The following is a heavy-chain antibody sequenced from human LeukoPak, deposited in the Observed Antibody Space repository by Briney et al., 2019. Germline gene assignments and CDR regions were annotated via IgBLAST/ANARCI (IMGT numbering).Heavy chain of an antibody. D-gene: IGHD3-10*01. Sequence: PSETLSLTCTVSGGSISSGDYYWSWIRQPPGKGLEWIGYIYYSGSTYYNPSLKSRVTISVDTSKNQFSLKLSSVTAADTAVYYCARSSSMVRGVIIVFAFDIWGQVTMVSVSS. J-gene: IGHJ3*02. CDR2: IYYSGST. V-gene: IGHV4-30-4*08. CDR1: GGSISSGDYY. CDR3: ARSSSMVRGVIIVFAFDI.